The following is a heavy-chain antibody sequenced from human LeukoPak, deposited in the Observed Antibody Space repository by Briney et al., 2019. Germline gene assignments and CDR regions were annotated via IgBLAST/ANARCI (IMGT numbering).Heavy chain of an antibody. CDR3: IRTLIVATSPYMDV. J-gene: IGHJ6*03. CDR1: GFTFSSYW. V-gene: IGHV3-74*01. CDR2: VNSDGTGT. D-gene: IGHD5-12*01. Sequence: GGSLRLSCAASGFTFSSYWMHWVRHAPGKGLGWVSRVNSDGTGTTYADSVEGRFTISRDNAKNTVYLQMHSLRAEDTAIYYCIRTLIVATSPYMDVWGKGTTVTVSS.